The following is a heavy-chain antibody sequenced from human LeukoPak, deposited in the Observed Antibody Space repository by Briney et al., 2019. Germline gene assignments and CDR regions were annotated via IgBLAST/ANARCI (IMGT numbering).Heavy chain of an antibody. CDR2: IRGSGGST. CDR1: GFTFSDYY. CDR3: AKLSGNYPVWHFDY. V-gene: IGHV3-23*01. D-gene: IGHD1-26*01. J-gene: IGHJ4*02. Sequence: GGSLRLSCAASGFTFSDYYMSWIRQAPGKGLEWVSTIRGSGGSTYYADSVTGRFIISRDISKNTLYLQMNSLRAEDTAVYYCAKLSGNYPVWHFDYWGQGTLVTVSS.